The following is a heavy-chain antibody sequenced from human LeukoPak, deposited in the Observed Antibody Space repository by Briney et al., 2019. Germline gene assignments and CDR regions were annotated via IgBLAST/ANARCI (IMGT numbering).Heavy chain of an antibody. Sequence: ASVKVSCKASGYTFTSYDINWVRQATGQGLEWMGWMNPNSGITGYAQKFQGRVTMTRNTSMSTAYMELSSLRSEDTAVYYCARSPSLIRFLEWLHRYYFDYWGQGTLVTVSS. CDR1: GYTFTSYD. CDR3: ARSPSLIRFLEWLHRYYFDY. CDR2: MNPNSGIT. D-gene: IGHD3-3*01. J-gene: IGHJ4*02. V-gene: IGHV1-8*01.